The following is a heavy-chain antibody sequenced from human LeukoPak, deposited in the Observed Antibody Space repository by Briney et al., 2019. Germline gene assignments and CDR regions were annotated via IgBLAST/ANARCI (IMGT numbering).Heavy chain of an antibody. J-gene: IGHJ5*02. CDR3: AREVIPAGYYGSGSYIRDWPMFDP. CDR2: INAGNGNT. Sequence: ASVKVSCKASGYTFTSYAMHWVRQAPGQRLEWMGWINAGNGNTKYSQEFQGRVTITRDTSASTAYMELSSLRSEDMAVYYCAREVIPAGYYGSGSYIRDWPMFDPWGQGTLVTVSS. D-gene: IGHD3-10*01. CDR1: GYTFTSYA. V-gene: IGHV1-3*03.